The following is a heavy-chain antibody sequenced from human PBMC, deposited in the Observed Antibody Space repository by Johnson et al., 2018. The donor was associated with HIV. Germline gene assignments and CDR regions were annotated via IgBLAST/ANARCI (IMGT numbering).Heavy chain of an antibody. CDR2: ISYDGSYQ. Sequence: QVQLVESGGGLVQPGTSLRLSCAASGFTFSSYAMHWVRQAPGKGLEWVAVISYDGSYQYYADSAKGRFTISRDNSKNTLYLQMNSLRAEDTAVYYCARELGYSSRAFGAFDIWGQGTMVTVSS. D-gene: IGHD6-13*01. CDR1: GFTFSSYA. CDR3: ARELGYSSRAFGAFDI. J-gene: IGHJ3*02. V-gene: IGHV3-30*14.